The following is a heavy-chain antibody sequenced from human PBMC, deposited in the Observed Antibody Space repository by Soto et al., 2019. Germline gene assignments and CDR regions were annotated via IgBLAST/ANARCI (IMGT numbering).Heavy chain of an antibody. CDR1: GFTFSSYS. D-gene: IGHD2-2*01. CDR2: ISSSSSYI. V-gene: IGHV3-21*01. Sequence: GGSLRLSCAASGFTFSSYSMNWVRQAPGKGLEWVSSISSSSSYIYYADSVKGRFTISRDNAKNSLYLQMNSLRAEDTAVYYCARDMGAGWIVVVPAAPFDYWGQGTLVTVSS. J-gene: IGHJ4*02. CDR3: ARDMGAGWIVVVPAAPFDY.